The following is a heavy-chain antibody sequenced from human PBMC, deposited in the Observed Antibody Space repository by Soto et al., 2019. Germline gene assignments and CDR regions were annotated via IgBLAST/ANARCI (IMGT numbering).Heavy chain of an antibody. J-gene: IGHJ5*02. Sequence: QVQLQESGPGLVKPSQTLSLTCTVSGGSISSGDYYWSWIRQPPGKGLVWIGYIYYSGSTYYNPSHKSRVTLSVDTSKNQISLTLRSVTAADTAVYYCARYNWNDVSRWFDPWGQGTLVTVSS. V-gene: IGHV4-30-4*01. CDR1: GGSISSGDYY. CDR3: ARYNWNDVSRWFDP. CDR2: IYYSGST. D-gene: IGHD1-1*01.